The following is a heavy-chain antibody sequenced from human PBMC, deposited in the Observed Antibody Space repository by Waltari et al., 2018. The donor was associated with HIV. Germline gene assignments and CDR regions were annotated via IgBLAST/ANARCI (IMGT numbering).Heavy chain of an antibody. CDR1: GYSFTSYW. Sequence: EVQLVQSGTELKKPGESLQISCQSSGYSFTSYWIGWVRQMPGKGMEWMGIILPGDSDTSYSPSFQGQVTTSADKSINTAYLQWTSLKASYTAIYYWARLPAGPYESGGASSNYFDYWGRGTLVTVSS. V-gene: IGHV5-51*03. CDR3: ARLPAGPYESGGASSNYFDY. J-gene: IGHJ4*02. CDR2: ILPGDSDT. D-gene: IGHD3-22*01.